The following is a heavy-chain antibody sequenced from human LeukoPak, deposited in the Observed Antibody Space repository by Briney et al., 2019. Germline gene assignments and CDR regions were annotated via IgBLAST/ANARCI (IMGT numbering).Heavy chain of an antibody. CDR2: ISGSGGST. V-gene: IGHV3-23*01. D-gene: IGHD7-27*01. CDR1: GFTFSSYG. J-gene: IGHJ4*02. CDR3: ARDVAWGAFDY. Sequence: GGSLRLSCAASGFTFSSYGMSWVRQAPGKGLEWVSAISGSGGSTYYADSVKGRFTISRDNSKNTLYLQMNSLRVEDTAVYYCARDVAWGAFDYWGQGTLVTVSS.